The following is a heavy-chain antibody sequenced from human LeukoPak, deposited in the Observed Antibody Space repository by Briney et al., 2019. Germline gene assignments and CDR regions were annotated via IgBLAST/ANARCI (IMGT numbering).Heavy chain of an antibody. V-gene: IGHV1-2*02. Sequence: ASVKVSCKASGYTFTGYYMHWVRQAPGQGLERMGWINPDNGGTNYAQKFQGRVTMTRDMSISTAYMELSRLRSDDTAVYYCARDPSNSGYDYSYYFDYWGQGTLVTVSS. CDR3: ARDPSNSGYDYSYYFDY. J-gene: IGHJ4*02. D-gene: IGHD5-12*01. CDR1: GYTFTGYY. CDR2: INPDNGGT.